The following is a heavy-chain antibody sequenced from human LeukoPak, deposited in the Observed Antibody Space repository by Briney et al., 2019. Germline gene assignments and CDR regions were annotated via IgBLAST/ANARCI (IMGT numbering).Heavy chain of an antibody. Sequence: SETLSLTCTLSGGSISSYFWSWVRQPPGKGLEWMGYIYYIGITNYSPSLKSRVTISVDTSKNQFSLKLSSVTAANTAVYYCASPESSCSGGSCYFPGFQHWGQGTLVTVSS. CDR1: GGSISSYF. CDR2: IYYIGIT. V-gene: IGHV4-59*01. J-gene: IGHJ1*01. CDR3: ASPESSCSGGSCYFPGFQH. D-gene: IGHD2-15*01.